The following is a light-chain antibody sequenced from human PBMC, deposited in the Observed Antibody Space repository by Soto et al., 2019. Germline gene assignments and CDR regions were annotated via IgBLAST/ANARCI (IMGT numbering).Light chain of an antibody. Sequence: QSVLTQPPSVSGAPGQRVTISCTGSSSNIGAGYDVHWYQQLPGTAPKLLIFGNNNRPSGVPDRFSGSKSGTSASLAITGLQGEDEADYYCLSYDSSLSGWVFGGGTKLTVL. V-gene: IGLV1-40*01. CDR2: GNN. CDR1: SSNIGAGYD. J-gene: IGLJ3*02. CDR3: LSYDSSLSGWV.